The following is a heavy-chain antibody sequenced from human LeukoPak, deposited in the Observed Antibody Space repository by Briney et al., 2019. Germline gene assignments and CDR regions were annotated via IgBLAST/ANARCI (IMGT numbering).Heavy chain of an antibody. CDR1: GYTFTDYY. CDR2: INPDSGGT. CDR3: ARPFIETPSLGALDY. D-gene: IGHD4-23*01. V-gene: IGHV1-2*02. J-gene: IGHJ4*02. Sequence: GASVKVSCKASGYTFTDYYMHWVRQAPGQGLEWMGWINPDSGGTNYAQNFQGRVTMTRDTSISTAYMELSRLRSDDTAVYYCARPFIETPSLGALDYWGQGTLATVSS.